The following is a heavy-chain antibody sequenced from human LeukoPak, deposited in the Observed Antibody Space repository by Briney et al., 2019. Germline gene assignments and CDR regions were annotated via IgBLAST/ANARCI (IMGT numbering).Heavy chain of an antibody. D-gene: IGHD3-22*01. CDR3: VRDGDYYDPGAYSSSFDY. CDR2: ISRSGTSP. Sequence: GRSLRLACAASQFIFSSYAMGCVRQAPGKGLEWVSSISRSGTSPDYADYVKGRFNISSDNSKNTLSLQMTSLRAEDTAIYYCVRDGDYYDPGAYSSSFDYWGQGTLVTVSS. CDR1: QFIFSSYA. V-gene: IGHV3-23*01. J-gene: IGHJ4*02.